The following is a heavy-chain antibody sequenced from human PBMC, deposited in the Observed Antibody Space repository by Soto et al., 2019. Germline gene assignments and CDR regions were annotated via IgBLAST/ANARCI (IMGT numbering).Heavy chain of an antibody. CDR1: GGSISSYY. V-gene: IGHV4-59*01. CDR3: ARTYDDSGPNSGGYGFDI. CDR2: IYNSGTT. D-gene: IGHD3-22*01. Sequence: PSETLSLTCTVSGGSISSYYWSWIRQPPGKGLEWIGYIYNSGTTNYNPSLKSRTTISVDTSKNQFSLKLNSVTAADTAVYYCARTYDDSGPNSGGYGFDIWGQGTMVTVSS. J-gene: IGHJ3*02.